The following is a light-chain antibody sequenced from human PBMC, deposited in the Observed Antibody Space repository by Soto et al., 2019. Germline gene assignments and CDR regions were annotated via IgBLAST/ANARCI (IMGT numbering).Light chain of an antibody. CDR1: QSISNS. CDR3: QKYNGT. Sequence: DIQMTQSPSTLSASVGDRVTITCRASQSISNSLAWYQQKPGKAPKLLIYKASSLESGVPSRFRGSGSGTEFTLTISSLQPDDFASYYCQKYNGTFGLGTKVEIK. CDR2: KAS. J-gene: IGKJ1*01. V-gene: IGKV1-5*03.